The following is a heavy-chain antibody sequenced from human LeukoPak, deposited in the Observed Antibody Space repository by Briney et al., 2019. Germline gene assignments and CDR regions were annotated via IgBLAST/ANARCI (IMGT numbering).Heavy chain of an antibody. Sequence: GGSLRLSCAASGFTFSSYGMHWVRQAPGKGLEWVALIWYDGSKNFYTDSVKGRFTISRDNSENTLYLQMNSLRTEHPRVYYCARDEAVMTTVLSDAFDIWGQGTMVTVPS. CDR2: IWYDGSKN. V-gene: IGHV3-33*01. D-gene: IGHD4-17*01. J-gene: IGHJ3*02. CDR3: ARDEAVMTTVLSDAFDI. CDR1: GFTFSSYG.